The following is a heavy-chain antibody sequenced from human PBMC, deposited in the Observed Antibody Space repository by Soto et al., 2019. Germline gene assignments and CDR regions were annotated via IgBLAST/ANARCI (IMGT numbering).Heavy chain of an antibody. CDR3: AREADYSNHYDL. V-gene: IGHV3-21*01. J-gene: IGHJ4*02. D-gene: IGHD4-4*01. CDR2: ISSSGSYI. CDR1: GFTFSSYS. Sequence: EVQLVESGGGLVKPGGSLRLSCAASGFTFSSYSMNWVRQAPGKGLEWVSSISSSGSYIYYADSVKGRFSISRDNAKNSLYLQMNSLRAEDTAVYYCAREADYSNHYDLWGQGTLVTVSS.